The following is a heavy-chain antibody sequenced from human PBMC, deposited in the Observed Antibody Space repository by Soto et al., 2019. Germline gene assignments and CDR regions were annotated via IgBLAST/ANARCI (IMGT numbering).Heavy chain of an antibody. Sequence: VQLVESGGDLVQPGRSLRLSCAASGFDFDEYAMDWARQAPGKGLEWVSGITWTRGTIAYADSVKGRFTISRDNAKNSLYLQMNRLRTEDTALYYCAKDIYRLITVVTNVGFDLWGQGTIVTVSS. J-gene: IGHJ3*01. CDR1: GFDFDEYA. CDR3: AKDIYRLITVVTNVGFDL. D-gene: IGHD3-16*01. V-gene: IGHV3-9*01. CDR2: ITWTRGTI.